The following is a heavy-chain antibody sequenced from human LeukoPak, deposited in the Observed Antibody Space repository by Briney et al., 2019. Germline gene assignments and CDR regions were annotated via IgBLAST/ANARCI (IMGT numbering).Heavy chain of an antibody. CDR2: IYYSGST. D-gene: IGHD5-24*01. V-gene: IGHV4-39*02. CDR1: GVSISSSDFY. CDR3: ARLQFQRRPKFYYYLDV. Sequence: SQTLSLTCTVSGVSISSSDFYWGWLRQTPGKGLEWIANIYYSGSTYYNPSLQSRVTISVDTFQNHFSLKPRSVTAADTAVYYCARLQFQRRPKFYYYLDVWGKGTTV. J-gene: IGHJ6*03.